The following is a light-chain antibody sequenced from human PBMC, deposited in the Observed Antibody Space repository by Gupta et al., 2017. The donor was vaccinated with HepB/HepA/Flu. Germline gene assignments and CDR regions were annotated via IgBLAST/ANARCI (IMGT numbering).Light chain of an antibody. CDR2: QAS. J-gene: IGKJ4*01. CDR3: RQNKNFPPLT. CDR1: ESVSFLGINL. V-gene: IGKV7-3*01. Sequence: DSVLTQAPAPLAVSPGQRATITCRASESVSFLGINLIHWYQQKPGQPPKLLIYQASNKDTGVPARFSGSGSGTDFTLTINTGEANDHANYYCRQNKNFPPLTFGGGTKVEIK.